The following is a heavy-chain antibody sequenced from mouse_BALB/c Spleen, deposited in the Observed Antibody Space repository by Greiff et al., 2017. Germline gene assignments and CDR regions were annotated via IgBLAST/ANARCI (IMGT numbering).Heavy chain of an antibody. J-gene: IGHJ4*01. D-gene: IGHD2-3*01. CDR1: GFSLTSYG. CDR2: IWSGGST. CDR3: ARIGWPYAMDY. Sequence: QVQLQQSGPGLVQPSQSLSITCTVSGFSLTSYGVHWVRQSPGKGLEWLGVIWSGGSTDYNAAFISRLSISKDNSKSQVFFKMNSLQANDTAIYYCARIGWPYAMDYWGQGTSVTVSS. V-gene: IGHV2-2*02.